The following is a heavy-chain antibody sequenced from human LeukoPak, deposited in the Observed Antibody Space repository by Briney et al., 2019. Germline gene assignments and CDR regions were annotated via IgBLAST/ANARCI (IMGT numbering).Heavy chain of an antibody. Sequence: ASVKVSCKASGYTFTSYYMHWVRQAPGQGPEWMGIINPSSGSTSYAQKFQGRVIMTRDTSMSTVYMELSSLRREDTAVYYCASRRDGYNLYDAFDIWGQGAMVTVSS. CDR3: ASRRDGYNLYDAFDI. CDR2: INPSSGST. V-gene: IGHV1-46*01. J-gene: IGHJ3*02. D-gene: IGHD5-24*01. CDR1: GYTFTSYY.